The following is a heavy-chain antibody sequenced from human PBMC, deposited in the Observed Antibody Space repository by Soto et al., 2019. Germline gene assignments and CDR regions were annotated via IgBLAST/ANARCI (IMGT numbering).Heavy chain of an antibody. J-gene: IGHJ4*02. V-gene: IGHV3-66*01. CDR1: GFTVSNNY. D-gene: IGHD3-16*01. Sequence: EEQLVESGGDLVQPGGSRRLSCAASGFTVSNNYMIWVRQAPGKGLEWVSLIYSGGSTYYADSVRGRFTISRDSSKNTLYLQMNSLRAEDTAMYYCAAYSHKGYWGQGTLVTVSS. CDR2: IYSGGST. CDR3: AAYSHKGY.